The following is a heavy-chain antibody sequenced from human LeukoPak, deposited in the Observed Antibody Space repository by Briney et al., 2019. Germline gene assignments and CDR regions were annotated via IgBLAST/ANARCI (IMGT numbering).Heavy chain of an antibody. D-gene: IGHD6-13*01. Sequence: SETLPLTCTVSGGSISSSSYYWGWIRQPPGKGLEWIGSIYYSGSTYYNPSLKSRVTISVDTSKNQFSLKLSSVTAADTAVYYCARYSSSWPFDYWGQGTLVTVSS. CDR3: ARYSSSWPFDY. CDR2: IYYSGST. J-gene: IGHJ4*02. V-gene: IGHV4-39*07. CDR1: GGSISSSSYY.